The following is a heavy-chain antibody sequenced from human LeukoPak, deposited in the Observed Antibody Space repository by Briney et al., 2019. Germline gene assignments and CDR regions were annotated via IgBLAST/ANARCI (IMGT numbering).Heavy chain of an antibody. CDR1: GFTFSSYA. V-gene: IGHV3-23*01. CDR2: ISGSGAST. Sequence: GGSLRLSCAASGFTFSSYAMNWVRQAPGKGLEWVSAISGSGASTYYADSVKGRFTISRDNSKNTLYLQMNSLRAEDTAVYYCAKSKPRLTTVTTFDYWGQGTLVTVSS. D-gene: IGHD4-17*01. J-gene: IGHJ4*02. CDR3: AKSKPRLTTVTTFDY.